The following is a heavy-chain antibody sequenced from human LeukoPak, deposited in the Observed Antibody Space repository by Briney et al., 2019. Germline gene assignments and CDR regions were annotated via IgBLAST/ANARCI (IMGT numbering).Heavy chain of an antibody. CDR1: GFAFSSHA. V-gene: IGHV3-23*01. D-gene: IGHD6-13*01. CDR2: ISVSGENT. Sequence: GGSLRLSCAASGFAFSSHAMVWVRQVPGRELEWISSISVSGENTYFADSVKGRFTISRDNFRSMVYLQMNTLTADDTAIYYCVREAGFVHPTNWFDPWGQGTLVTVSS. J-gene: IGHJ5*02. CDR3: VREAGFVHPTNWFDP.